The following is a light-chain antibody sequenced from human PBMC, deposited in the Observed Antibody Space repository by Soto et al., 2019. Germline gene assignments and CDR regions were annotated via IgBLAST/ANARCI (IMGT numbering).Light chain of an antibody. CDR2: DAS. CDR3: QQRSSWPIT. Sequence: EFVLTQSPGTLSLSPGERATLSCSASQTVRNNYLAWYQQKPGQAPRLLIYDASSRATGIPDRFSGGGSGTDSTLTISRLEPEDFAVYYCQQRSSWPITCGQGTRLEIK. J-gene: IGKJ5*01. CDR1: QTVRNNY. V-gene: IGKV3D-20*02.